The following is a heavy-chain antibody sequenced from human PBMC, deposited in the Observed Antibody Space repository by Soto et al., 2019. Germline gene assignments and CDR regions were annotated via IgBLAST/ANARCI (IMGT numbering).Heavy chain of an antibody. V-gene: IGHV4-4*07. CDR1: GGSISSYY. CDR3: ARAPYYFDSSSYYGGYFDL. Sequence: QVQLQESGPGLVKPSETLSLTCTVSGGSISSYYWSWIRQPAGKGLEWIGRIYTSGSTNYNPSLRGPVTMSVDTSKNQFSLKLSSVTAADTAVYYCARAPYYFDSSSYYGGYFDLWGRGTLVTVSS. D-gene: IGHD3-22*01. CDR2: IYTSGST. J-gene: IGHJ2*01.